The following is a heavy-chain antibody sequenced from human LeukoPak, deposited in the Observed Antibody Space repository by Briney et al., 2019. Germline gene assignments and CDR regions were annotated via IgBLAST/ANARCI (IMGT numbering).Heavy chain of an antibody. D-gene: IGHD3-9*01. Sequence: RGSPRLSSATSGFTFSSYAMSCVRQAPGKGLEWVSGIGASGGSTYYADSVKCRFTISRDNSKNTLYLQMNSLRTEDTAVYYCAKAEGYDILTGLDYWGQGTLVTVSS. V-gene: IGHV3-23*01. CDR1: GFTFSSYA. CDR3: AKAEGYDILTGLDY. J-gene: IGHJ4*02. CDR2: IGASGGST.